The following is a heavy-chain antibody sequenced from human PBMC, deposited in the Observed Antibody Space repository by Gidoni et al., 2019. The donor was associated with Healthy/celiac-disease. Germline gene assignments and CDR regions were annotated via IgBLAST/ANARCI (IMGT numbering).Heavy chain of an antibody. D-gene: IGHD3-22*01. CDR3: AREYYYDSSGFGAFDI. CDR1: GFTFSSYG. J-gene: IGHJ3*02. Sequence: QVQLVESGGGVVQPGRSLRLSCAASGFTFSSYGMHWVRQAPGKGLEWVAVIWYDGSKKYYADSVKGRFTISRDNSKNTLYLQMNSLRAEDTAVYYCAREYYYDSSGFGAFDIWGQGTMVTVSS. V-gene: IGHV3-33*01. CDR2: IWYDGSKK.